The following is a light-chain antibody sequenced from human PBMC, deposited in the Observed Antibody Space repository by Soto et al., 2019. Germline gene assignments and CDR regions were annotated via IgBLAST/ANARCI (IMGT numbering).Light chain of an antibody. CDR3: QQCKNWLWK. CDR2: GAS. CDR1: QRVSSN. J-gene: IGKJ1*01. V-gene: IGKV3-15*01. Sequence: EIVMTQSRATPTVTPGDGATQSVSPSQRVSSNLAWYQQKPGQAPRLLIYGASTRATGIPARFSGGESGTEFTLTISSLQSEDFAVSCCQQCKNWLWKFGQGTKVDI.